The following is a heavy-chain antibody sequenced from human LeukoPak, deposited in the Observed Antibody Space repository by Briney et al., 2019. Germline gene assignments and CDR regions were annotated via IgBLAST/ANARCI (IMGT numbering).Heavy chain of an antibody. CDR3: VWSSGWKAYWYFDL. V-gene: IGHV4-4*07. CDR2: IYTSGST. CDR1: GGSISSYY. Sequence: SQTLSLTCTVSGGSISSYYWSWLRQPAGKGLEWIGRIYTSGSTNYNPSLKSRVTMSVDTSKNQFSLKLSSVTAADTAVYYCVWSSGWKAYWYFDLWGRGTLVTVSS. D-gene: IGHD6-19*01. J-gene: IGHJ2*01.